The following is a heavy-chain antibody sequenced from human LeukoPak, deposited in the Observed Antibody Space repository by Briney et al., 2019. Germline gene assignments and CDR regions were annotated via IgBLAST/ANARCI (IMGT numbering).Heavy chain of an antibody. CDR1: GGSFSGYY. CDR3: AREYYHDY. Sequence: SETLSLTCAVYGGSFSGYYWSWIRQPPGKGLEWIGEINHSGSTNYNPSLKSRVTISVDTSKNQFSLKLSSVTAADTAVYYCAREYYHDYWGQGTLVTVSS. V-gene: IGHV4-34*01. CDR2: INHSGST. J-gene: IGHJ4*02.